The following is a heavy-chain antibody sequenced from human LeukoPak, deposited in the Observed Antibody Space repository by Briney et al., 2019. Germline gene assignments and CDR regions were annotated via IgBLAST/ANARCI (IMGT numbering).Heavy chain of an antibody. CDR1: GGSINSYY. J-gene: IGHJ4*02. CDR3: GRQGYTASYYFVDY. V-gene: IGHV4-4*07. CDR2: IYPTGTT. Sequence: SETLSLTCTVSGGSINSYYWGWVWQPAGKGLEWIGRIYPTGTTNYSPSFKSRLTMSLDTSKNQFSLKLRSVTAADTAVYYCGRQGYTASYYFVDYWRQGTLVTVSS. D-gene: IGHD3-10*01.